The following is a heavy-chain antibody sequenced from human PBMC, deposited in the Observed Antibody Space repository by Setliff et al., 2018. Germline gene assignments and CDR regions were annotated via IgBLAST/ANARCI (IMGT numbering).Heavy chain of an antibody. CDR1: GYTFTSYD. J-gene: IGHJ6*03. CDR3: ARGGGQIHYDFWSGYFSDPQPNHYYYCMDV. D-gene: IGHD3-3*01. Sequence: ASVKVSCKASGYTFTSYDINWVRQATGQGLEWMGWMNPNSGNTGYAQKFQGRVTITRNTSISTAYMELSSLRSEDTAVYYCARGGGQIHYDFWSGYFSDPQPNHYYYCMDVWGKGTTVTVSS. CDR2: MNPNSGNT. V-gene: IGHV1-8*03.